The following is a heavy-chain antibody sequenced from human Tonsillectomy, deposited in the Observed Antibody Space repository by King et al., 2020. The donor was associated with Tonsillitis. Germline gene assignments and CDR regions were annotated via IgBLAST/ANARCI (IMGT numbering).Heavy chain of an antibody. CDR1: GFTFDDFA. CDR3: AKDQGFYGGDALDL. CDR2: ISAAGDST. D-gene: IGHD4-23*01. J-gene: IGHJ3*01. Sequence: VQLVESGGGVVQPGGSLRLSCAASGFTFDDFAIHWVRQAPGKGLEWVSLISAAGDSTSYADSVKGRFTISRDNSKNSLYLQMNSLRSEDTALYYCAKDQGFYGGDALDLWGQGTMVTVSS. V-gene: IGHV3-43*02.